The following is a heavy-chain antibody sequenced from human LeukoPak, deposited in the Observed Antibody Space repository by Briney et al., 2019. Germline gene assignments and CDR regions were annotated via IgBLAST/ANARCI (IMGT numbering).Heavy chain of an antibody. CDR1: GGSFSGFY. D-gene: IGHD2-8*01. Sequence: SETLSLTCAASGGSFSGFYWSWIRQPPGKGLEWIGNINHIGSTNYNPSLKSRVSISVDTSKKQFSLRLSSVTAADTAVYYCARGHSEVFFWGQGTLVTVSS. CDR3: ARGHSEVFF. CDR2: INHIGST. V-gene: IGHV4-34*01. J-gene: IGHJ4*02.